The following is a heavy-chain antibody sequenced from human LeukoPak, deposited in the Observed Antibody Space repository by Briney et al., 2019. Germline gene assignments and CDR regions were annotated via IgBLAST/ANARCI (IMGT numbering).Heavy chain of an antibody. J-gene: IGHJ4*02. CDR1: GFTFSSYG. V-gene: IGHV3-30*03. CDR2: ISYDGSNR. Sequence: GGSLRLSCAASGFTFSSYGMHWVRQAPGKGLEWVALISYDGSNRYYADSVKGRFTISRDNSNNMLFLQMNSLRAEDTAVYYCAREVVDYVWGSYRPRVFDYWGQGTLVTVSS. CDR3: AREVVDYVWGSYRPRVFDY. D-gene: IGHD3-16*02.